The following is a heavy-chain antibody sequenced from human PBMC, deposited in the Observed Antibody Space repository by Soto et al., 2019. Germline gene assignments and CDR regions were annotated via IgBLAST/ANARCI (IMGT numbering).Heavy chain of an antibody. CDR3: AKGYSSRQIYFDY. J-gene: IGHJ4*02. Sequence: PGGSLRLSCAASGFTFSSYAMSWVRQAPGKGLEWVSAISGSGGSTYYADSVKGRFTISRDNSKNTLYLQMISLRAEDTAVYYCAKGYSSRQIYFDYWGQGTLVTVSS. CDR1: GFTFSSYA. D-gene: IGHD6-13*01. V-gene: IGHV3-23*01. CDR2: ISGSGGST.